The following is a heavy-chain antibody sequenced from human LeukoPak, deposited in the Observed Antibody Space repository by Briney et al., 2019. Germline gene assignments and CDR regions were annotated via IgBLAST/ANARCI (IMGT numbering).Heavy chain of an antibody. V-gene: IGHV4-39*01. D-gene: IGHD2-15*01. CDR3: ARLGVVVVAAHFDY. Sequence: SETLSLTCTVSGGSISSSSYYWGWIRQPPGKGLEWIGSIYYSGSTYYNPSLKSRVTISVDTSKNQFSLKLSSVTAADTAVYYCARLGVVVVAAHFDYWGQGTLVTVSS. J-gene: IGHJ4*02. CDR1: GGSISSSSYY. CDR2: IYYSGST.